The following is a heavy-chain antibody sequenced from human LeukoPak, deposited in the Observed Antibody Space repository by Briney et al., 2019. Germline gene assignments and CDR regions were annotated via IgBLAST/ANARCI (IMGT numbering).Heavy chain of an antibody. Sequence: GGSLRLSCAASGFTLSSYSMNWVRQAPGKGLEWVSSISSSSSYIYYADSVKGRFTISRDNAKNSLYLQMNSLRAEDTAVYYCARDRYYDSSGPDLFDYWGQGTLVTVSS. V-gene: IGHV3-21*01. CDR2: ISSSSSYI. CDR1: GFTLSSYS. D-gene: IGHD3-22*01. CDR3: ARDRYYDSSGPDLFDY. J-gene: IGHJ4*02.